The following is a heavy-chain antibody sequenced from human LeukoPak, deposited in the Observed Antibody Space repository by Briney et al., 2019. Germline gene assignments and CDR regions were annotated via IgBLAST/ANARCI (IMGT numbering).Heavy chain of an antibody. CDR1: GLTFSSYG. D-gene: IGHD6-13*01. V-gene: IGHV3-30*02. Sequence: GGSLRLSCAASGLTFSSYGMHWVRQAPGKGLEWVAFIRYDGSNKYYADSVKGRFTISRDNSKNTLYLQMNSLRAEDTAVYYCAKSVVSSWPYYFDYWGQGTLVTVSS. CDR2: IRYDGSNK. CDR3: AKSVVSSWPYYFDY. J-gene: IGHJ4*02.